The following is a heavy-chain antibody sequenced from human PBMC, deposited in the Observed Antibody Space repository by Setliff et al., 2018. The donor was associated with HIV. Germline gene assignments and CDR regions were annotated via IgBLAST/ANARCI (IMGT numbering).Heavy chain of an antibody. Sequence: SETLSLTCTASGYSISSGYYWGFIRQPPGKGLEWLGNIYYGGSTSYNPSLKGRVTISSDTSKNRFSLRLTSVTAADTAVYYCARGLFWFDPWGQGTLVTVSS. V-gene: IGHV4-38-2*02. CDR3: ARGLFWFDP. CDR2: IYYGGST. J-gene: IGHJ5*02. CDR1: GYSISSGYY.